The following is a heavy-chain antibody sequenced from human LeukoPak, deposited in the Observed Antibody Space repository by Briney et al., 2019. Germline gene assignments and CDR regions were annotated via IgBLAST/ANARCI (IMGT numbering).Heavy chain of an antibody. CDR1: GGSISSYY. CDR3: ARAVHYDILTGYYSYYFDY. CDR2: IYTSGST. J-gene: IGHJ4*02. D-gene: IGHD3-9*01. Sequence: SETLSFTCTVSGGSISSYYWSWIRQPAGKGLEWIGRIYTSGSTNYNPSLKSRVTMPVDTSKNQFSLKLSSVTAADTAVYYCARAVHYDILTGYYSYYFDYWGQGTLVTVSS. V-gene: IGHV4-4*07.